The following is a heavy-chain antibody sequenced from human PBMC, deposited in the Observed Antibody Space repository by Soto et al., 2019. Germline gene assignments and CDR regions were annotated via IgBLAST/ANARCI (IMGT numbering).Heavy chain of an antibody. V-gene: IGHV3-15*01. Sequence: PGGSLRLSCAASGFTFSNAWMSWVRQAPGKGLGWVGRIKSRTDGGTTDYAAPVKGRFTTSRDDSKNTLYLQMNSLKTEDTAVYYCTARIGYGMDVWGQGTTVTVSS. CDR2: IKSRTDGGTT. J-gene: IGHJ6*02. D-gene: IGHD2-15*01. CDR3: TARIGYGMDV. CDR1: GFTFSNAW.